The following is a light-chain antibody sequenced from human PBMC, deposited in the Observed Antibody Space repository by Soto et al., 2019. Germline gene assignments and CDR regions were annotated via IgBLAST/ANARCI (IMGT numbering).Light chain of an antibody. Sequence: QSALTQPPSASGCPGQSVTISCTGTSSDVGAYKYVSWYQQHPGKAPKLMIFEVSKRPSGVPDRFSGSKSGNTASLTVSGLQADDEADYYFSSYAASTLYVFGTGTKVTVL. V-gene: IGLV2-8*01. CDR3: SSYAASTLYV. CDR1: SSDVGAYKY. J-gene: IGLJ1*01. CDR2: EVS.